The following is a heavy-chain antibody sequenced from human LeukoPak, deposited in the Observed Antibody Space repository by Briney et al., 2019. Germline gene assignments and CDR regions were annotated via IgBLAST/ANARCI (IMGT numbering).Heavy chain of an antibody. CDR2: IHYSGGT. Sequence: RPSETLSLTCTISDGSISSYYWNWIRQSPGKGLEWIGHIHYSGGTHYNPSLQSRVSISIDTSKKHFSLNLRSVTAVDTAVYYCARWGHFDTSGYFVVDYWGQGTLVTVSS. V-gene: IGHV4-59*01. J-gene: IGHJ4*02. CDR3: ARWGHFDTSGYFVVDY. D-gene: IGHD3-22*01. CDR1: DGSISSYY.